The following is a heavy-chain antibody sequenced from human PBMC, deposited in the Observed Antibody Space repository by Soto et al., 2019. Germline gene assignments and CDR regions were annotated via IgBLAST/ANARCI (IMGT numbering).Heavy chain of an antibody. J-gene: IGHJ4*02. Sequence: QVQLVQSGAEVKKPGASVKVSCKASGYTFTNYFMHWERQGPGQGLEWMGIINPSGGSTSYAQKFQGRVTMTRDTSTGTVYMELSSLRSEDTAVYYCARARLIDYWGQGTLVTVSS. CDR2: INPSGGST. CDR1: GYTFTNYF. CDR3: ARARLIDY. D-gene: IGHD2-21*02. V-gene: IGHV1-46*03.